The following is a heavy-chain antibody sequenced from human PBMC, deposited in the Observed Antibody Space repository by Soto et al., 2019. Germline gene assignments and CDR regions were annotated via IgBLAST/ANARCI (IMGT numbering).Heavy chain of an antibody. CDR1: GGTFSSYA. Sequence: QVQLVQSGAEVKKPGSSVKVSCKASGGTFSSYAISWVRQAPGQGLEWMGGIIPIFGTASYAHKFQGRLTITADEATRTAYIELSSLRSEDTAVHYCASGVIPGILSGYRRAFYICGQGTMVTVST. D-gene: IGHD3-9*01. J-gene: IGHJ3*02. CDR2: IIPIFGTA. V-gene: IGHV1-69*01. CDR3: ASGVIPGILSGYRRAFYI.